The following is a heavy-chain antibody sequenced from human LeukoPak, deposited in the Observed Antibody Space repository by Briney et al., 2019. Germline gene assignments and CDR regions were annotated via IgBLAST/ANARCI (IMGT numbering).Heavy chain of an antibody. CDR3: AKTLAPGYYYDSSGYTDAFDI. Sequence: QPGGSLRLSCAASGFTFSSYEMNWVRQAPGKGLEWVAFIRYDGSNKYYADSVKGRFTISRDNSKNTLYLQMNSLRAEDTAVYYCAKTLAPGYYYDSSGYTDAFDIWGQGTMVTVSS. D-gene: IGHD3-22*01. J-gene: IGHJ3*02. CDR1: GFTFSSYE. V-gene: IGHV3-30*02. CDR2: IRYDGSNK.